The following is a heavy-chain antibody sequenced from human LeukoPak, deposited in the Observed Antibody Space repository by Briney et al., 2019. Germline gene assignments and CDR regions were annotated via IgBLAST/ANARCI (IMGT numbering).Heavy chain of an antibody. V-gene: IGHV4-4*07. CDR1: GASISSFH. Sequence: SETLSFTCTVSGASISSFHWTWIRQPAGKGLEWIGLIYSSGSTIYNPSLKSRVAMSVDMTKNQLSLKLSSVTAADTAMYYCARKDGDYWGQRTLVTVSS. CDR2: IYSSGST. CDR3: ARKDGDY. J-gene: IGHJ4*02.